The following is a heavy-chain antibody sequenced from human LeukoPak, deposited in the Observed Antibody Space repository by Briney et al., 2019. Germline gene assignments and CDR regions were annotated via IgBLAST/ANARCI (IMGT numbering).Heavy chain of an antibody. CDR3: ATSFRAVNWFDP. D-gene: IGHD3-10*01. J-gene: IGHJ5*02. V-gene: IGHV1-46*01. CDR1: GYTFTRYY. CDR2: INPSGGST. Sequence: ASVKVSCKASGYTFTRYYMNWVRQAPGQGLEWMGIINPSGGSTNYAQKFQGRVTMTRDTSTSTIYMEVSSPRSEDTAVYYCATSFRAVNWFDPWGQGTLVTVSS.